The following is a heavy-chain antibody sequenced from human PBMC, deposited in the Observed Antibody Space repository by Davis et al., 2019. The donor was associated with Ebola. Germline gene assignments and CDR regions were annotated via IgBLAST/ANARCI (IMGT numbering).Heavy chain of an antibody. D-gene: IGHD6-6*01. Sequence: SETLSLTCTVSGYSISSGYYWGWIRQPPGKGLEWIGSIYHSGSTYYNPSLKSRVTISVDTSKNQFSLKLSSVTAADTAVYYCAREGWYSSSSGATPLDYWGQGTLVTVSS. J-gene: IGHJ4*02. CDR3: AREGWYSSSSGATPLDY. CDR2: IYHSGST. CDR1: GYSISSGYY. V-gene: IGHV4-38-2*02.